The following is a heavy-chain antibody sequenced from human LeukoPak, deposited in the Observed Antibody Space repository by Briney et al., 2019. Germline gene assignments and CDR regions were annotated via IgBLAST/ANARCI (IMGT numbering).Heavy chain of an antibody. Sequence: KPSETLSLTCAGSGGPFSHYYWTWIRQPPGKGLEWSGEINESGTTNYDPSLKSRVTISVDTSKTHFSLNLTSVTAADTAVYYCARGCFLRSVWGSYRYSNWFDPWGQGTLVTVSS. V-gene: IGHV4-34*01. CDR3: ARGCFLRSVWGSYRYSNWFDP. CDR1: GGPFSHYY. J-gene: IGHJ5*02. CDR2: INESGTT. D-gene: IGHD3-16*02.